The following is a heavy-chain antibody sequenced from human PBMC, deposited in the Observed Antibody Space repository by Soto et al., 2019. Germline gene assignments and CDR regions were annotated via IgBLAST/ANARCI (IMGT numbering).Heavy chain of an antibody. D-gene: IGHD5-12*01. Sequence: SETLSLTCTVSGGSISRYYWSWIRQSPGKGLEWIGYIYNSGSTNYNPSLKSRVTISVDTSKNQFSLKLSSVTATDTAVYYCARGDYFVSAVWFDPWGQGTLVTVSS. CDR3: ARGDYFVSAVWFDP. CDR2: IYNSGST. CDR1: GGSISRYY. V-gene: IGHV4-59*01. J-gene: IGHJ5*02.